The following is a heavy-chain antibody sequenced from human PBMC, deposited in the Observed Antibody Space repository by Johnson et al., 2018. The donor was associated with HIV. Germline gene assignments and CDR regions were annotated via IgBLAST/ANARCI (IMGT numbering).Heavy chain of an antibody. CDR1: GFTFSSYA. CDR2: ISGSGGST. D-gene: IGHD6-6*01. J-gene: IGHJ3*02. CDR3: AGGLGAARRGAFDI. Sequence: VQLVESAGGVVQPGRSLRLSCAASGFTFSSYAMSWVRQAPGKGLEWVSAISGSGGSTYYADSVKGRFTISRDNSKNTLYLQMNSLRAEDTAVYYCAGGLGAARRGAFDIWGQGTMVTVSS. V-gene: IGHV3-23*04.